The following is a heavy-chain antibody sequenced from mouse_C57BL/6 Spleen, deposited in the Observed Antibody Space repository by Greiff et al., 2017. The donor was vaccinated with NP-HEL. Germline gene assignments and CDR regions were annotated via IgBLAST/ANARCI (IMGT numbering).Heavy chain of an antibody. CDR3: ARRGWLLHFDY. Sequence: EVQLQQSGPELVKPGASVKISCKASGYTFTDYYMNWVKQSHGKSLEWIGDINPNNGGTSYNQKFKGKATLTVDKSSSTAYMELRSLTSEDSAVYYCARRGWLLHFDYWGQGTTLTVSS. CDR2: INPNNGGT. J-gene: IGHJ2*01. D-gene: IGHD2-3*01. CDR1: GYTFTDYY. V-gene: IGHV1-26*01.